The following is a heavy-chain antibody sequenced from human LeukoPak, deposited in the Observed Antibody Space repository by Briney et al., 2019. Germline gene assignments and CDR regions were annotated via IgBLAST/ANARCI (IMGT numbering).Heavy chain of an antibody. J-gene: IGHJ5*02. CDR1: GYTFTSYG. V-gene: IGHV1-18*01. CDR3: ARYISLELQEVWFDP. Sequence: ASVKVSCKASGYTFTSYGISWVRQAPGQGLEWVGWISAYNGNTNYAQKLQGRVTMTTDTSTSTAYMELRSLRSDDTAVYYCARYISLELQEVWFDPWGQGTLVTVSS. D-gene: IGHD1-7*01. CDR2: ISAYNGNT.